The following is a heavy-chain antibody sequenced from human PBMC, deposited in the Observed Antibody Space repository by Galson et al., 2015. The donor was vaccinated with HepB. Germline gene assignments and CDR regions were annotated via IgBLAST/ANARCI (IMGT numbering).Heavy chain of an antibody. Sequence: CAISGDSVSSNSAAWNWIRQSPSRGLEWLGRTYYRSKWYNDYAVSVKSRITINPDTSKNQFSLQLNSVTPEDTAVYHCAREGSSSWYMDWFDPWVQGTLVTVSS. D-gene: IGHD6-13*01. CDR2: TYYRSKWYN. CDR3: AREGSSSWYMDWFDP. V-gene: IGHV6-1*01. CDR1: GDSVSSNSAA. J-gene: IGHJ5*02.